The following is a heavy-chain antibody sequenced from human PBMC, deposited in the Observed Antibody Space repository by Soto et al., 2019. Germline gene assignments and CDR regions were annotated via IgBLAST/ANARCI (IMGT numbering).Heavy chain of an antibody. CDR3: AREGDYRTWFEP. D-gene: IGHD4-17*01. CDR2: IFYAGDT. J-gene: IGHJ5*02. Sequence: VQLEESGPGLFKPSQTLSLTCTVSGESIATGAFYWSWIRLQSGKGPEWIGSIFYAGDTYYNPSLKSRVEISLDGSQNQFSLNLRSVTAADTAVYYCAREGDYRTWFEPWGPGTLVTVSS. CDR1: GESIATGAFY. V-gene: IGHV4-31*03.